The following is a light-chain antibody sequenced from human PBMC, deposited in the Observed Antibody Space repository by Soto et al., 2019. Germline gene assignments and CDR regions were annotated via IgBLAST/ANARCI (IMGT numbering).Light chain of an antibody. CDR3: QQYSSYSGA. V-gene: IGKV1-16*01. Sequence: DIQLTQSPASLSATVVERCTITCGTSQTIDSYLNWFQQKPGMAPKLLIYAASNLHSGVPSRFSGSGSGTEFTLTISSLEPDDFATYYCQQYSSYSGAFGQGTKV. CDR2: AAS. CDR1: QTIDSY. J-gene: IGKJ1*01.